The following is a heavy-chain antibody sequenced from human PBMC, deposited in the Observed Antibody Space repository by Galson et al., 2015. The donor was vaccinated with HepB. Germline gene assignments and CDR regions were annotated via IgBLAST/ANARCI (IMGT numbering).Heavy chain of an antibody. V-gene: IGHV4-31*03. CDR3: ARGSGYGPLFDY. J-gene: IGHJ4*02. CDR1: GASISSGSYY. D-gene: IGHD5-12*01. CDR2: IYNSGTT. Sequence: TLSLTCSVSGASISSGSYYWSWIRQLPGKGLEWIGYIYNSGTTYYNPSLNSRVAISVDTSKSQFSLKLTSVTVADTAVYYCARGSGYGPLFDYWGPGTLLTVSS.